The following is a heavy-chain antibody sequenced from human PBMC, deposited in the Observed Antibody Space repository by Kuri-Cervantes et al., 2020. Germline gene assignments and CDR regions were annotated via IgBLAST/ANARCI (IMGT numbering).Heavy chain of an antibody. CDR2: IGVSNGKT. D-gene: IGHD6-13*01. V-gene: IGHV1-18*01. CDR1: GYTFASYG. J-gene: IGHJ6*03. CDR3: ARVQQQLVPNYYYYMDV. Sequence: ASVKVSCKASGYTFASYGITWVRQAPGQGLEWMGWIGVSNGKTNYAQKFQGRVTMATDTSTSTAYMELRSLRSDDTAVYYCARVQQQLVPNYYYYMDVWGKGTTVTVSS.